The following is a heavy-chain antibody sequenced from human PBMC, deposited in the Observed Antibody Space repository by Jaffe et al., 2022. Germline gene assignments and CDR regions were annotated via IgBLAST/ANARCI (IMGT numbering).Heavy chain of an antibody. CDR2: IYYSGST. CDR1: GGSISSSSYY. CDR3: ARHVELWFRELLGYYYYYMDV. J-gene: IGHJ6*03. V-gene: IGHV4-39*01. D-gene: IGHD3-10*01. Sequence: QLQLQESGPGLVKPSETLSLTCTVSGGSISSSSYYWGWIRQPPGKGLEWIGSIYYSGSTYYNPSLKSRVTISVDTSKNQFSLKLSSVTAADTAVYYCARHVELWFRELLGYYYYYMDVWGKGTTVTVSS.